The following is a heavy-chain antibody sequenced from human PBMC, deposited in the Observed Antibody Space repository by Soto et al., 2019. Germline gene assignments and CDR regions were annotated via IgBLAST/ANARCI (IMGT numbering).Heavy chain of an antibody. CDR2: IKLDGREK. CDR1: GFTFRGFW. D-gene: IGHD2-2*01. V-gene: IGHV3-7*01. J-gene: IGHJ4*02. CDR3: ARDDGWNNVVVPPATQNHYFDY. Sequence: EVQLVESGGGLVQPGGSLRLSGAASGFTFRGFWMGWVRQAPGKGLGGGANIKLDGREKYYVDSLKGRFIISRDKTKNTLSLQMNSMRVEDTAVYYCARDDGWNNVVVPPATQNHYFDYWGPGTWVTVSS.